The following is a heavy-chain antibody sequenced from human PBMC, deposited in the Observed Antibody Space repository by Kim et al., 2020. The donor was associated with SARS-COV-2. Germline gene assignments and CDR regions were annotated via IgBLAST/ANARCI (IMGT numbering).Heavy chain of an antibody. V-gene: IGHV4-59*08. Sequence: TNYYPSLQRRVTISVDSSKNQFSRKLSSVTAADTGVYYCAGHVAAYGMDVWRHGTTVTVSS. J-gene: IGHJ6*02. D-gene: IGHD6-13*01. CDR2: T. CDR3: AGHVAAYGMDV.